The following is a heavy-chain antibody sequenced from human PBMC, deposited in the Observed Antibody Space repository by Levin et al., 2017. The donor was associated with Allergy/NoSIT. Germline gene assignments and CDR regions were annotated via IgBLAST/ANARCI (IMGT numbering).Heavy chain of an antibody. CDR1: GFSFSNYW. CDR2: IKQDGSVK. V-gene: IGHV3-7*01. D-gene: IGHD1-14*01. J-gene: IGHJ6*02. Sequence: GESLKISCVASGFSFSNYWMSWVRQAPGKGLEWVANIKQDGSVKYYVDPVKGRFTISRDNAKNSLYLQMNSLRAEDTAVYYCARERKFALSSYDYNGMDVWGQGTTVTASS. CDR3: ARERKFALSSYDYNGMDV.